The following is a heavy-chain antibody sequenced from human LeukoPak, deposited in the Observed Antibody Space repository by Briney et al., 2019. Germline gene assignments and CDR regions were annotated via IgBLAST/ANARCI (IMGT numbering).Heavy chain of an antibody. CDR2: IYPGDSDT. J-gene: IGHJ5*02. CDR3: ARHAEGATDSWFDP. CDR1: GYRLTNNW. D-gene: IGHD1-26*01. V-gene: IGHV5-51*01. Sequence: GESLKISCKISGYRLTNNWIGWVRQMPGKGLEWMGIIYPGDSDTRYSPSFQGQVTISADKSISTAYLQRSSLQASDTAMYYCARHAEGATDSWFDPWGQGTVVTVSS.